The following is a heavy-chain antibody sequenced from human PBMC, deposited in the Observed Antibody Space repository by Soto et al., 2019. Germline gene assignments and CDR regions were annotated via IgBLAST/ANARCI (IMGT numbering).Heavy chain of an antibody. CDR2: INHAGIT. CDR1: GCSISSDNW. Sequence: QVQLQESGPGLVKPSGTLSLTCGVSGCSISSDNWWSWVRQPPGKGPEWIGEINHAGITNYNPSLASRVTISVDQSSNIFSLRPRSVTAADTAVYFFARVPGLLGATRFDSWGQGTLVAVSS. J-gene: IGHJ4*02. D-gene: IGHD1-26*01. CDR3: ARVPGLLGATRFDS. V-gene: IGHV4-4*02.